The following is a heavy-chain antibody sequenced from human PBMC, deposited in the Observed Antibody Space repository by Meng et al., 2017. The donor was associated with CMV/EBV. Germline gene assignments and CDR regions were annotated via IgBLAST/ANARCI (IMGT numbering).Heavy chain of an antibody. V-gene: IGHV4-59*05. CDR1: GGSISSYY. CDR3: ARQEGYDFWSGYYASWFDP. CDR2: IYYSGST. D-gene: IGHD3-3*01. Sequence: GSLRLSCTVSGGSISSYYWSWIRQPPGKGLEWIGSIYYSGSTYYNPSLKSRVTISVDTSKNQFSLKLSSVTAADTAVYYCARQEGYDFWSGYYASWFDPWGQGTLVTVSS. J-gene: IGHJ5*02.